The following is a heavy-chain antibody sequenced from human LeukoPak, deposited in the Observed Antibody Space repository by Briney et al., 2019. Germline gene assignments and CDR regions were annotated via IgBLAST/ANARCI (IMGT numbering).Heavy chain of an antibody. CDR3: ARPRGYCSGGSCYAGAFDI. J-gene: IGHJ3*02. Sequence: PSETLSLTCTVSGGSISSSSYYWGWIRQPPGKGLEWIGSIYYSGSTYYNPSLKSRVTISVDTSKNQFSLKLSSVTAADTAVYYCARPRGYCSGGSCYAGAFDIWGQGTMVTVSS. V-gene: IGHV4-39*01. CDR1: GGSISSSSYY. CDR2: IYYSGST. D-gene: IGHD2-15*01.